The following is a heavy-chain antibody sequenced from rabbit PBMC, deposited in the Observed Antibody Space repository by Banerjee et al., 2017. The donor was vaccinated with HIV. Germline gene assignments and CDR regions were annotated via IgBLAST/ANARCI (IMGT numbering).Heavy chain of an antibody. CDR3: ARTAYAGYGFNL. Sequence: QEQLEESGGGLVQPGGSLKLSCKASGFTLSSYWICWVRQAPGKGLEWIACIDAGSSGSTGYASWAKGRFTISKASSTAVTLQMTSLTAADTATYFCARTAYAGYGFNLWGPGTLVTVS. D-gene: IGHD7-1*01. J-gene: IGHJ4*01. V-gene: IGHV1S45*01. CDR1: GFTLSSYW. CDR2: IDAGSSGST.